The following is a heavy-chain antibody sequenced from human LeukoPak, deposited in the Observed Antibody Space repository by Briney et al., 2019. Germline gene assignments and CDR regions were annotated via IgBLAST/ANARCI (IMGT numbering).Heavy chain of an antibody. CDR1: GLTFSSYA. V-gene: IGHV3-64D*09. J-gene: IGHJ4*02. D-gene: IGHD6-19*01. CDR2: ISHDGVTT. CDR3: VTLAVAGY. Sequence: GGSLRLSCSASGLTFSSYAMHWVRQAPGKGLEYVSAISHDGVTTYYADSVKGRFTISRDNSKNTLNLQMSSLRAEDTAVYYCVTLAVAGYWGQGTVVSVSS.